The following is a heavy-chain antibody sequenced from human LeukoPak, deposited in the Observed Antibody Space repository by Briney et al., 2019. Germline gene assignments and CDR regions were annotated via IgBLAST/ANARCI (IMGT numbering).Heavy chain of an antibody. D-gene: IGHD2-2*01. V-gene: IGHV1-18*01. CDR2: ISAYNGNT. J-gene: IGHJ4*02. CDR1: GYTFTSYG. Sequence: GASVKVSCKASGYTFTSYGISWVRQAPGQGLEWMGWISAYNGNTNYAQKLQGRVTMTTDTSTSTAYIELRSLRPDDTAVYYCATQYCSSSSCYPYWVDYWGQGTLVTVSS. CDR3: ATQYCSSSSCYPYWVDY.